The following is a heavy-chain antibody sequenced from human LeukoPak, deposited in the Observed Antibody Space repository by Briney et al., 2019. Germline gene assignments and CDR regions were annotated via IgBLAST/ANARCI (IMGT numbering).Heavy chain of an antibody. Sequence: GSLRLSCAASGFTFSSYAMHWVRQAPGKGLEWVAVISYDGSNKYYADSVKGRITISRDNSKNTLYLQMNSLRAEDTAVYYCASPSWIQLWSPYFDYWGQGTLVTVSS. V-gene: IGHV3-30*04. CDR3: ASPSWIQLWSPYFDY. D-gene: IGHD5-18*01. CDR1: GFTFSSYA. CDR2: ISYDGSNK. J-gene: IGHJ4*02.